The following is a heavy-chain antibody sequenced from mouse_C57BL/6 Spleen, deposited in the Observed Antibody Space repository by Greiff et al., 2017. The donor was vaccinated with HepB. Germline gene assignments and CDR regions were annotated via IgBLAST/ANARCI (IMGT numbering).Heavy chain of an antibody. CDR2: ISSGSSTI. D-gene: IGHD2-1*01. J-gene: IGHJ3*01. Sequence: EVQGVESGGGLVKPGGSLKLSCAASGFTFSDYGMHWVRQAPEKGLEWVAYISSGSSTIYYADTVKGRFTISRDNAKNTLFLHMTSLRSEDTAMYYCARQLLYWGQGTLVTVSA. CDR1: GFTFSDYG. V-gene: IGHV5-17*01. CDR3: ARQLLY.